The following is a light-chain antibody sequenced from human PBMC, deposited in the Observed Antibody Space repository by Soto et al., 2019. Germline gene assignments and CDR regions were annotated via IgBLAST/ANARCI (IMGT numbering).Light chain of an antibody. V-gene: IGKV3-20*01. CDR3: QQYCSSLIT. CDR2: GAS. J-gene: IGKJ5*01. Sequence: EIVWTQSPGTLSLSPGERATLSCRASQSVSSSYLAWYQQKPGQAPRLLIYGASSRATGIPDRFSGSGSGTDFTLTISRLEPEDFAVYYCQQYCSSLITFGQGTRLEIK. CDR1: QSVSSSY.